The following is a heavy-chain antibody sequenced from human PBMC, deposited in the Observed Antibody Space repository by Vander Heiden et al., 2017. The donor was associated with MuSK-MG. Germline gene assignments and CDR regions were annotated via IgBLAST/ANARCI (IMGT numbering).Heavy chain of an antibody. CDR1: GGSFSGYY. CDR2: INHSGST. CDR3: ARTGLRYFDWLLYYFDY. V-gene: IGHV4-34*01. J-gene: IGHJ4*02. Sequence: QVQLQQWGAGLLKPSETLSLTCAVYGGSFSGYYRSWIRQPPGKGLEWIGEINHSGSTNYNPSLKSRVTISVDTSKNQFSLKLSSVTAADTAVYYCARTGLRYFDWLLYYFDYWGQGTLVTVSS. D-gene: IGHD3-9*01.